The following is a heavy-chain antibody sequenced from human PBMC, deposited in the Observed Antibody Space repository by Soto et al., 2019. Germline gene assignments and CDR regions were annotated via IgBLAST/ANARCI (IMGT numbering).Heavy chain of an antibody. Sequence: VQLVQSGGEVKQPGASVKVSCRASGYSFSNYGITWGRQAPGQGLEWMGWISGYNSKTNYAQKFEGRVRMTKDTTRSTAYLEVRSLRFDDTAVYYCGRERQWEPVPYWGQGTPVTVSS. CDR2: ISGYNSKT. V-gene: IGHV1-18*01. J-gene: IGHJ4*02. D-gene: IGHD1-26*01. CDR1: GYSFSNYG. CDR3: GRERQWEPVPY.